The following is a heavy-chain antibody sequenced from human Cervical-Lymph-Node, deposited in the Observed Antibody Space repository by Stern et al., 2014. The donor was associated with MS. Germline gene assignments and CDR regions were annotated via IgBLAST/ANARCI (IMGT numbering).Heavy chain of an antibody. CDR1: GDTSKIDL. CDR2: TCPFFGTP. Sequence: QVQLVQSGPEVQKPGSSAKVSCKASGDTSKIDLVHWVRQAPGKGLEWMGGTCPFFGTPVYDQTFKGRLSIAADESTATDYMELSSLTSDDTAVYYCARGASSAAWYKHGVDVWGQGTTVTVSS. CDR3: ARGASSAAWYKHGVDV. J-gene: IGHJ6*02. V-gene: IGHV1-69*01. D-gene: IGHD1-14*01.